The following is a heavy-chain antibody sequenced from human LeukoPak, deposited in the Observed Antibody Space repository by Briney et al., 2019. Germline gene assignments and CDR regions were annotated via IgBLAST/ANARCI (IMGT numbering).Heavy chain of an antibody. CDR3: AKVRSSYSTSWSDY. CDR2: ISGSGGST. CDR1: GFTFSSYA. Sequence: TGGSLRLSCAASGFTFSSYAMSWVRQAPGKGLEWVSAISGSGGSTYYADSVKGRFTISRDNSRNTLYLQMNSLRGEDTAVYHCAKVRSSYSTSWSDYWGQGTLDTVSS. D-gene: IGHD5-18*01. V-gene: IGHV3-23*01. J-gene: IGHJ4*02.